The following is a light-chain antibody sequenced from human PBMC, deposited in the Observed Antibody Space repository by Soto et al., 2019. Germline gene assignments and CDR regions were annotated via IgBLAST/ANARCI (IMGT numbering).Light chain of an antibody. CDR1: QSVRSN. V-gene: IGKV3-15*01. Sequence: EVVITQSPATLYVSPGERVTLSCRASQSVRSNLAWYQQKPGQSPSLLIYGASTRATGIPASFSGSGSGTEFTLTISSLQSEDFAVYYCQQYNNWPTITFGQGTRLEIK. CDR3: QQYNNWPTIT. CDR2: GAS. J-gene: IGKJ5*01.